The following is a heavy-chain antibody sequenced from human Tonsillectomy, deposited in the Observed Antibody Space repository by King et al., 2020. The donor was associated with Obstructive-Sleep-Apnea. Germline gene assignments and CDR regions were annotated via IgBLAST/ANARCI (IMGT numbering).Heavy chain of an antibody. D-gene: IGHD3-22*01. CDR2: IRYDGSYK. Sequence: VQLVESGGGVVQPGRSLRLSCAASGFTFSSYGMHWVRQAPGKGLEWVAFIRYDGSYKYYSDAVKGRFTISRDKSKNKLYLQKNSLRAEDTAVYYCAKDKDLDYDSSAYYYVGSDYWGQGTLVTVSS. J-gene: IGHJ4*02. CDR1: GFTFSSYG. CDR3: AKDKDLDYDSSAYYYVGSDY. V-gene: IGHV3-30*02.